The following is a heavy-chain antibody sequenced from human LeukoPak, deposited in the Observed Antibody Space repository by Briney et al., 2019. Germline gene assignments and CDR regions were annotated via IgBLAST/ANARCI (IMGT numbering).Heavy chain of an antibody. V-gene: IGHV1-69*05. J-gene: IGHJ3*02. CDR3: SRESGYDSKWDPESFDT. CDR2: IIPIFATT. CDR1: GGTFSSNV. Sequence: SLKVSCKASGGTFSSNVISCVRQAPGRGLEWVGGIIPIFATTYYAQTFQGRVTITTDKSTSTDYMEMGSLRDEDTAVYYCSRESGYDSKWDPESFDTWGQGTMVTVSS. D-gene: IGHD3-16*01.